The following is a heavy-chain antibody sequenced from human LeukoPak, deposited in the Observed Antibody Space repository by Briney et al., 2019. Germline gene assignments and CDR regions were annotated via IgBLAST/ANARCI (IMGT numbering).Heavy chain of an antibody. V-gene: IGHV3-30*02. D-gene: IGHD1-7*01. CDR2: IRYDGSNK. CDR1: GFTFSSYG. J-gene: IGHJ4*02. Sequence: GGSLRLSCAASGFTFSSYGMHWVRQAPGKGLEWVAFIRYDGSNKYYADSVKGRFTISRDNSKNTLYLQMNSLKTEDTAVYYCTTRNWNFFDYWGQGTLVTVSS. CDR3: TTRNWNFFDY.